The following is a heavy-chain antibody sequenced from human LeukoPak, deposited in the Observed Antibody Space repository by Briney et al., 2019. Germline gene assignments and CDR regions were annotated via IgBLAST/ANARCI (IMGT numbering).Heavy chain of an antibody. CDR2: ITSTSSYM. D-gene: IGHD1-26*01. CDR1: GFTFSTYN. Sequence: PGGSLRPSCAASGFTFSTYNMNWVRQAPGKGLEWVSSITSTSSYMYYADSVKGRFTISRDNAQNSLYLHMSSLRAEDTAVYYCARDPYSGGYGDDYYYYMDVWGKGTTVTISS. V-gene: IGHV3-21*01. CDR3: ARDPYSGGYGDDYYYYMDV. J-gene: IGHJ6*03.